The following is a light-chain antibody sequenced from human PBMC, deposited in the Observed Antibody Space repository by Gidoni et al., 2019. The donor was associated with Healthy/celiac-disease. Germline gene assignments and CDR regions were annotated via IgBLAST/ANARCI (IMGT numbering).Light chain of an antibody. CDR2: GAS. V-gene: IGKV3-15*01. CDR3: QQYNNPLT. Sequence: EIVMTQSPATLSVSPGERATRSCRASQSVSSNLAWYQQKPGQAPRLLIYGASTRATGIPARFSGSGSGTEFTLTISSLQSEDFAVYYCQQYNNPLTFGGGTKVEIK. J-gene: IGKJ4*01. CDR1: QSVSSN.